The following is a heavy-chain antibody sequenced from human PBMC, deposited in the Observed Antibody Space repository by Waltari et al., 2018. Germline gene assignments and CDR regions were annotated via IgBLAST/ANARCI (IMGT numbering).Heavy chain of an antibody. D-gene: IGHD4-17*01. Sequence: KKPGSSVKVSCKASGGTFSSYAISRVRQAPGQRLGWMGGIIPIFGTANYAQKCQGRVTITADESTSTAYMELSSLRSEDTAVYYCARTTVVTTAGDYYYYMDVWGKGTTVTVSS. CDR3: ARTTVVTTAGDYYYYMDV. CDR1: GGTFSSYA. J-gene: IGHJ6*03. V-gene: IGHV1-69*01. CDR2: IIPIFGTA.